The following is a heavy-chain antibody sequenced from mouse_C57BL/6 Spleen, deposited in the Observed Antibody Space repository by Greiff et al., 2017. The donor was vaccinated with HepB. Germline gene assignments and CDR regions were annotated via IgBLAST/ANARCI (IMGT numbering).Heavy chain of an antibody. V-gene: IGHV10-1*01. J-gene: IGHJ2*01. CDR1: GFSFNTYA. CDR3: VRQSTLVTPFDY. CDR2: IRSKSNNYAT. Sequence: EVQLVESGGGLVQPKGSLKLSCAASGFSFNTYAMNWVRQAPGKGLEWVARIRSKSNNYATYYADSVKDRFTISRDDSESMLYLQMNNLKTEDTAMYYCVRQSTLVTPFDYWGQGTTLTVSS. D-gene: IGHD2-2*01.